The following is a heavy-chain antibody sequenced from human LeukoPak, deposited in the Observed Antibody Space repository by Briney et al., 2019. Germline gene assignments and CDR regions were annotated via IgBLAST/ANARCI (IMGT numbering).Heavy chain of an antibody. Sequence: PGGSLRLSCAASGFTFSSYGMSWVRQAPGKGLEWVSAISGSGGSTYYADSVKGRFTISRDNSKNTLYLQMNSLRAEDTAVYYCANHMTVLLWFGELLDWGQGTLVTVSS. J-gene: IGHJ4*02. V-gene: IGHV3-23*01. CDR3: ANHMTVLLWFGELLD. D-gene: IGHD3-10*01. CDR2: ISGSGGST. CDR1: GFTFSSYG.